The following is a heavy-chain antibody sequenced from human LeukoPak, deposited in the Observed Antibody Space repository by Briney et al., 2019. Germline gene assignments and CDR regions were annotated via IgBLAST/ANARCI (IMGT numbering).Heavy chain of an antibody. CDR3: ARAGLCSGGSCYPPGY. CDR2: INWNGGST. Sequence: GGSLRLSCAASGFTFDDYGMSWVRQAPGKGLEWVSGINWNGGSTGYADSVKGRFTISRDNAKNSLYLQMNNLRAEDTALYYCARAGLCSGGSCYPPGYWGQGTLVTVSS. J-gene: IGHJ4*02. CDR1: GFTFDDYG. V-gene: IGHV3-20*04. D-gene: IGHD2-15*01.